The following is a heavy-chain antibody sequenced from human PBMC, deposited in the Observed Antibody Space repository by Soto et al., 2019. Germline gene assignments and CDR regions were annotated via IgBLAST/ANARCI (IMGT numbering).Heavy chain of an antibody. CDR3: ARDSIVGPQKGGLRSFDY. D-gene: IGHD1-26*01. Sequence: GESLPISCESSGYPFTNYLIVLVRPLPGTGLEWMGIIYPRDSDTRYSPSFQDRFTISRDNSKNTLFLQMNSLRAEDTAVYYCARDSIVGPQKGGLRSFDYWGQGTLVTVS. J-gene: IGHJ4*02. CDR1: GYPFTNYL. CDR2: IYPRDSDT. V-gene: IGHV5-51*01.